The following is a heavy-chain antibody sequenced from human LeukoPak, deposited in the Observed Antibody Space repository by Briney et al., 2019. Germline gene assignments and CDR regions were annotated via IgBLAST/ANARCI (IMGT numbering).Heavy chain of an antibody. V-gene: IGHV4-38-2*01. D-gene: IGHD3-3*01. CDR2: IYHSGST. CDR1: GYSISSGYY. J-gene: IGHJ4*02. Sequence: SETLSLTCAVSGYSISSGYYWGWIRQPPGKGLEWSGSIYHSGSTYYNPSLKSRVTISVDTSKNQFSLKLSSVTAADTAVYYCARRERITIFGVVIIGVIDYWGQGTLVTVSS. CDR3: ARRERITIFGVVIIGVIDY.